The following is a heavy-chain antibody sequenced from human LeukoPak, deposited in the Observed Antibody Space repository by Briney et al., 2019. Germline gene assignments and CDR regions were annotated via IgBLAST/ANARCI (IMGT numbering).Heavy chain of an antibody. V-gene: IGHV4-39*07. CDR2: IYYSGST. D-gene: IGHD3-22*01. CDR3: ARASTYYYDSSGQIKYYFDY. J-gene: IGHJ4*02. CDR1: GGSISSSSYY. Sequence: SETLSLTCTVSGGSISSSSYYWGWIRQLPGKGLEWIGSIYYSGSTYYNPSLKSRVTISVDTSKNQFSLKLSSVTAADTAVYYCARASTYYYDSSGQIKYYFDYWGQGTLVTVSS.